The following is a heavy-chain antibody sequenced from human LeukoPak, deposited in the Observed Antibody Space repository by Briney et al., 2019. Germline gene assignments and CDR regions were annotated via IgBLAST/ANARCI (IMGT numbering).Heavy chain of an antibody. CDR3: ARGLGYYYDSSGYGGFDY. D-gene: IGHD3-22*01. CDR2: ISSSSSTI. CDR1: GFTFSSYS. V-gene: IGHV3-48*04. Sequence: GGSLRLSCAASGFTFSSYSMNWVRQAPGKGLEWVSYISSSSSTIYYADSVKGRFTISRDNAKNPLYLQMNSLRAEDTAVYYCARGLGYYYDSSGYGGFDYWGQGTLVTVSS. J-gene: IGHJ4*02.